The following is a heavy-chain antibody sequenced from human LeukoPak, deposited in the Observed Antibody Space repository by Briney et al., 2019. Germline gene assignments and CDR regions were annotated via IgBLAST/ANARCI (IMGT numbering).Heavy chain of an antibody. Sequence: PGGSLRLSCGASGFTFGTYWMHWARQAPGKGLVWVSGINSDGGTTTYADSVKGRFTISRDNAKNTLYLQMNNLRAEDTAIYYCATDYYVSGSYYRLFYWGQGTLVTVSS. CDR2: INSDGGTT. V-gene: IGHV3-74*01. J-gene: IGHJ4*02. CDR3: ATDYYVSGSYYRLFY. D-gene: IGHD3-10*01. CDR1: GFTFGTYW.